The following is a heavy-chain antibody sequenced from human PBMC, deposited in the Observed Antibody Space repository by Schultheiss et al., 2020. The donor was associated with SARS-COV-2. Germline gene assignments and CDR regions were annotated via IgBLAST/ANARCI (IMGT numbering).Heavy chain of an antibody. J-gene: IGHJ6*02. CDR1: GYSISSGYY. D-gene: IGHD5-12*01. CDR3: ASDLRATRSYYGMDV. CDR2: IYHSGST. Sequence: GSLRLSCAVSGYSISSGYYWGWIRQPPGKGLEWIGSIYHSGSTYYNPSLKSRVTISVDTSKNQFSLKLSSVTAADTAVYYCASDLRATRSYYGMDVWGQGTTVTVSS. V-gene: IGHV4-38-2*01.